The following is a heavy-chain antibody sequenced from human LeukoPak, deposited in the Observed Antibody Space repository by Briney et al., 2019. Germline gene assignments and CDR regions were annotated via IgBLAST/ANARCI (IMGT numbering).Heavy chain of an antibody. J-gene: IGHJ4*02. Sequence: GGSLRLSCATSGFTFSHYGMHWVRQPPGRGLDWVAHIRYDESDKYYADSVKGRFTISRDNSKNTLYLQMNSLRAEDTAVYYCARRAGAYSHPYDYWGQGTLVTVSS. CDR1: GFTFSHYG. CDR2: IRYDESDK. V-gene: IGHV3-33*01. CDR3: ARRAGAYSHPYDY. D-gene: IGHD4/OR15-4a*01.